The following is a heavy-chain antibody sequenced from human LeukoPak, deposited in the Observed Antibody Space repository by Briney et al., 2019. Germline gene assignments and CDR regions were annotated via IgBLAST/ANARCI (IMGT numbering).Heavy chain of an antibody. Sequence: SVKVSCKASGGTFSSYAISWVRQAPRQGLEWMGGIIPIFGTANYAQKFQGRVTITADESTSTAYMELSSLRSEDTAVYYCARRYYDSSGPFFYTLADWGQGTLVTVSS. CDR3: ARRYYDSSGPFFYTLAD. CDR2: IIPIFGTA. J-gene: IGHJ4*02. D-gene: IGHD3-22*01. CDR1: GGTFSSYA. V-gene: IGHV1-69*01.